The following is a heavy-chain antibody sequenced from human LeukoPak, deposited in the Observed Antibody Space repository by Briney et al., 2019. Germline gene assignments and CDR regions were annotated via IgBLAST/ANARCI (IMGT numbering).Heavy chain of an antibody. V-gene: IGHV3-30-3*01. CDR1: GFTFSSYA. Sequence: GRPLRLSCAASGFTFSSYAMHWVRQAPGKGLEWVAVISYDGSNKYYADSVKGRFTISRDNSKNTLYLQMNSLRAEDTAVYYCARDQLLWFGEFTKFDYWGQGTLVTVSS. J-gene: IGHJ4*02. D-gene: IGHD3-10*01. CDR2: ISYDGSNK. CDR3: ARDQLLWFGEFTKFDY.